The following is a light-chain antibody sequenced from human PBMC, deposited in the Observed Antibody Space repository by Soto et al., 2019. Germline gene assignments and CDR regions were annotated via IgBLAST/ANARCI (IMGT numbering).Light chain of an antibody. CDR3: CSYAGRDTLYV. V-gene: IGLV2-11*01. CDR2: DVS. CDR1: STDVGGYNY. Sequence: QSALTQPRSVSGSPGQSVTISCTGTSTDVGGYNYVSWYQQHPGKVPKLMLSDVSKRPSGVPDRFSGSKSGNTASLTISGLQAEDEADYDCCSYAGRDTLYVFGSGTKVTVL. J-gene: IGLJ1*01.